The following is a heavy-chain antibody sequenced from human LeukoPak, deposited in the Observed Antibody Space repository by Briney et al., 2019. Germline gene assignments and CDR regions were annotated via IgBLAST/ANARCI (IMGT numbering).Heavy chain of an antibody. CDR1: GLTLSPYW. CDR2: ICTDGTTT. V-gene: IGHV3-74*01. Sequence: GGSLRLSCAASGLTLSPYWMHWVRQAPGKGLVWVSHICTDGTTTTYADSVKGRFTISRDNAKNTLYLQMNSLRAEDTAIYYCVRDSNLSFDYWGQGILVTVSS. D-gene: IGHD1-14*01. CDR3: VRDSNLSFDY. J-gene: IGHJ4*02.